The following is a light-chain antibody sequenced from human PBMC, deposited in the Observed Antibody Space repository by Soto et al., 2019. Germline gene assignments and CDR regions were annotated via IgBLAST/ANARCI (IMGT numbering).Light chain of an antibody. CDR2: EDN. Sequence: QSALTQPASVSGSPGQSITVSCAGTSSDVGGYNLVSWYQQHPGKAPKLMIYEDNERPSGVSNRFSGSKSGNTASLTISGLRAEDEADYYYCSYAGGSTYAFGTGTKLTVL. CDR1: SSDVGGYNL. V-gene: IGLV2-23*01. CDR3: CSYAGGSTYA. J-gene: IGLJ1*01.